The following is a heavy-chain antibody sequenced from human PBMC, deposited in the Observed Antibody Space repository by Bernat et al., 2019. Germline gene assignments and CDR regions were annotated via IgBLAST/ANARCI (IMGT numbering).Heavy chain of an antibody. CDR3: ARHGIAAPPATEYSYYCMDV. CDR2: IYPGDSDT. CDR1: GYSFTSYW. D-gene: IGHD6-13*01. V-gene: IGHV5-51*01. Sequence: EVQLVQSGAEVKKPGESLKISCKGSGYSFTSYWIGWVRQMPGKGLEWMGIIYPGDSDTRYSPSFQSQVTISADKSISTAYLKRSSLKASDTAMYYCARHGIAAPPATEYSYYCMDVWGKGTTVTVSS. J-gene: IGHJ6*03.